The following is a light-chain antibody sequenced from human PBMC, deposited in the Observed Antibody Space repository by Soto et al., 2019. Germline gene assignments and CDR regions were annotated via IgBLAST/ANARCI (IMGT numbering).Light chain of an antibody. CDR1: QGISSW. CDR2: KAS. Sequence: DIQMTQSPSPLSASVGDRVTITCRGSQGISSWLAWYQQKPGKAPRLLIYKASSLASGVPSRFSGSGSGTEFTLTISSLQPDDFATYYCQQYKTFGQGTKVDTK. V-gene: IGKV1-5*03. CDR3: QQYKT. J-gene: IGKJ1*01.